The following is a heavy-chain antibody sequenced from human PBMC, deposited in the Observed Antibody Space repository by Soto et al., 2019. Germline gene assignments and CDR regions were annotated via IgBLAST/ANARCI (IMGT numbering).Heavy chain of an antibody. D-gene: IGHD3-16*01. CDR3: ANPIGGYDAFDT. CDR1: GFTFSSYA. Sequence: EVQLLESGGGLVQPGGSLRLSCAASGFTFSSYAMSWVRQAPGKGLEWVSAITGSGGSTYYADSVKGRFTISRDNSKNTLYLQMNSLRAEDTAVYYCANPIGGYDAFDTWGQGTMVTVSS. V-gene: IGHV3-23*01. CDR2: ITGSGGST. J-gene: IGHJ3*02.